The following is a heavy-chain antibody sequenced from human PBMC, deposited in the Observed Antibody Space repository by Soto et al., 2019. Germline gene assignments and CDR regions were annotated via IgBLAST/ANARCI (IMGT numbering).Heavy chain of an antibody. V-gene: IGHV3-7*01. Sequence: EVKLVESGGGLVQPGGSLRLSCAASGFTFSSYWMSWVRQAPGKGLEWVANIKQDGSEKYYVDSVKGRFTISRDNAQNSLYLQMNSVRAEHTAVYYCARARQDMDTAMVDAFDIWGQGTMVTVSS. CDR1: GFTFSSYW. CDR2: IKQDGSEK. CDR3: ARARQDMDTAMVDAFDI. J-gene: IGHJ3*02. D-gene: IGHD5-18*01.